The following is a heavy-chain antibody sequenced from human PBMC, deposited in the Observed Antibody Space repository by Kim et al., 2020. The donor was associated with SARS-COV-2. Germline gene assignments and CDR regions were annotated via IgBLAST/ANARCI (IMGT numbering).Heavy chain of an antibody. D-gene: IGHD6-13*01. J-gene: IGHJ6*03. Sequence: GGSLRLSCAASGFTFSSYGMHWVRQAPGKGLEWMAHIWYDGSNKNYTDSVKGRFAISRDNSKNTLYLQMNSLRAEDTAVYYCARVAAAGPYYYYYYMDVWGERTTVTVS. V-gene: IGHV3-33*01. CDR1: GFTFSSYG. CDR3: ARVAAAGPYYYYYYMDV. CDR2: IWYDGSNK.